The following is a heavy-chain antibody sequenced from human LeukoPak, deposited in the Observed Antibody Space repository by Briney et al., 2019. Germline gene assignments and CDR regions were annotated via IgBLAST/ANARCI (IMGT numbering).Heavy chain of an antibody. J-gene: IGHJ4*02. CDR3: AIEYCSGGSCYSGAYRYFDY. V-gene: IGHV4-59*01. CDR1: GGSISPYY. Sequence: SETLSLTCTVSGGSISPYYWSWIRQPPGKGLEWIGYIYYSGTTNYTPSLKSRLTISVDTSKNQFSLKLNSVTAADTAVYYCAIEYCSGGSCYSGAYRYFDYWGQGTLVTVSS. D-gene: IGHD2-15*01. CDR2: IYYSGTT.